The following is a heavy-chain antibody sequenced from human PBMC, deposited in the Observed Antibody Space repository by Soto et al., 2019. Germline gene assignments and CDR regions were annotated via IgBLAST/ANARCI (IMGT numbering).Heavy chain of an antibody. Sequence: KPGGSLRLSCAASGFTFTRYSMNWVRQAPGKGLEWVSSISSTTNYIYYADSMKGRFTVSRDNAKNSVYLEMNSLSAEDMAVYYCARESEDLTSNFDYWGQGTLVTVSS. CDR2: ISSTTNYI. J-gene: IGHJ4*02. V-gene: IGHV3-21*01. CDR1: GFTFTRYS. CDR3: ARESEDLTSNFDY.